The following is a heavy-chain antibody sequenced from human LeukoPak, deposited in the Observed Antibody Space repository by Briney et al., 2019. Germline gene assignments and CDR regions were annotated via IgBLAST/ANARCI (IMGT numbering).Heavy chain of an antibody. CDR1: RFTFSGSA. Sequence: GGSLRLSCAASRFTFSGSAMHWVRQASGKGLEWVGRIRSKANSYATAYAASVKGRFTISRDDSKITAYLQMNSLKTEDTAVYYCTRLGSSGWYNWFDPWGQGTLVTVSS. CDR2: IRSKANSYAT. D-gene: IGHD6-19*01. J-gene: IGHJ5*02. CDR3: TRLGSSGWYNWFDP. V-gene: IGHV3-73*01.